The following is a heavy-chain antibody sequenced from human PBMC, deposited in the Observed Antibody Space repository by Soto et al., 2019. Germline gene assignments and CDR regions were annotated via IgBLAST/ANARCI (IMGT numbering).Heavy chain of an antibody. D-gene: IGHD3-3*01. J-gene: IGHJ6*02. CDR2: MNPNSGNT. CDR1: GYTFTSYD. CDR3: ARGKRRLYYDVWSNDMDV. V-gene: IGHV1-8*01. Sequence: QVQLVQSGAEVKKPGASVKVSCKASGYTFTSYDINWVRQATGQGLEWMGWMNPNSGNTVYAQKFQGKFTMTRNTSINTAHMALSSLRSEDTAVYYCARGKRRLYYDVWSNDMDVWGQGTTVTVSS.